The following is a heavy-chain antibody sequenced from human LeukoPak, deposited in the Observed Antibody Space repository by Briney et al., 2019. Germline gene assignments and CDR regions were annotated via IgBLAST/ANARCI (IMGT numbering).Heavy chain of an antibody. V-gene: IGHV4-59*01. D-gene: IGHD1-26*01. CDR1: GGSISSYY. CDR2: IYYSGST. CDR3: ARDRKGLGSYYAVNYYYYGMDV. Sequence: SETLSLTCTVSGGSISSYYWSWLRQPPGKGLEWIGYIYYSGSTNYNPSLESRVTISVDTPKNQFSLKLSSVTAADTAVYYCARDRKGLGSYYAVNYYYYGMDVWGQGTTVTVSS. J-gene: IGHJ6*02.